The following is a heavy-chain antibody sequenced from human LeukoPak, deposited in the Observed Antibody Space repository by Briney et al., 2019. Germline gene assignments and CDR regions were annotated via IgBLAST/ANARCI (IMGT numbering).Heavy chain of an antibody. CDR1: GFTFGNYT. CDR2: ISGGGDST. V-gene: IGHV3-23*01. J-gene: IGHJ3*01. D-gene: IGHD4-17*01. Sequence: TGGSLRLSCAASGFTFGNYTMHWVRQAPGKGLEWVSGISGGGDSTHHADSVKGRFTISRDNSKNTLYLQMSSLRAEDTAVYYCAQIPVTTVSGWGQGTMVTVSS. CDR3: AQIPVTTVSG.